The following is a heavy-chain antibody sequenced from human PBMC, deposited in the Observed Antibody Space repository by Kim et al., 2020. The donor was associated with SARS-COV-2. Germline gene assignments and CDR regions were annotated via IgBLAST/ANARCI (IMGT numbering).Heavy chain of an antibody. CDR3: AGEGDVLFPDAIENQYFQH. D-gene: IGHD3-10*01. Sequence: MGRVTVTRDNSKNQVYLEMNSLRADDTAVYYCAGEGDVLFPDAIENQYFQHWGQGTLVTVSS. J-gene: IGHJ1*01. V-gene: IGHV3-30*01.